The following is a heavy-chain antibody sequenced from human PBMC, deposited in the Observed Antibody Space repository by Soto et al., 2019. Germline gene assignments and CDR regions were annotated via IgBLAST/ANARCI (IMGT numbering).Heavy chain of an antibody. Sequence: GGSLRLSCAASGFTFSSYSMNWVRQAPGKGLEWVSSISSSSSYIYYADSVKGRFTISRDNAKNSLYLQMNSLRAEDTAVYYCARGDYGSGSYYNEGWFDPWGQGTLVTVSS. CDR3: ARGDYGSGSYYNEGWFDP. CDR2: ISSSSSYI. J-gene: IGHJ5*02. D-gene: IGHD3-10*01. CDR1: GFTFSSYS. V-gene: IGHV3-21*01.